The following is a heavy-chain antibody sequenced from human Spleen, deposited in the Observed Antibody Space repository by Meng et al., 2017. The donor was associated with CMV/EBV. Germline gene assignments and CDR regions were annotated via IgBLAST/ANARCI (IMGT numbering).Heavy chain of an antibody. CDR3: SRSPSILVGHSEIDL. Sequence: SVKVSCXXSGDTFSNYGLSWVRQAPGQGLEWXGTFIPILNRAEYARKFQGRVTITADKSSSTTYMELSSLRSGDTAVYYCSRSPSILVGHSEIDLWGQGTLVTVSS. J-gene: IGHJ5*02. D-gene: IGHD3-22*01. CDR1: GDTFSNYG. V-gene: IGHV1-69*04. CDR2: FIPILNRA.